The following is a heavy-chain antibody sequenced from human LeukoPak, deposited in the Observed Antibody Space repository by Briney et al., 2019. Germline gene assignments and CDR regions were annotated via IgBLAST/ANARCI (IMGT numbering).Heavy chain of an antibody. CDR1: GYSFTSYW. V-gene: IGHV5-51*01. CDR3: ARHREEAYYYDSSGYPDY. J-gene: IGHJ4*02. Sequence: GESLKISCXGSGYSFTSYWIGWVRQMTGKGLEWMGIIYPGDSDTRYSPSFQGQVTISADKSISTAYLQWSSLKASDTAMYYCARHREEAYYYDSSGYPDYWGQGTLVTVSS. D-gene: IGHD3-22*01. CDR2: IYPGDSDT.